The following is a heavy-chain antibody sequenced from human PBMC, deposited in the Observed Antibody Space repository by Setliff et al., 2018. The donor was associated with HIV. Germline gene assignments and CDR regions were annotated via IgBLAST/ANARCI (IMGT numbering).Heavy chain of an antibody. CDR2: ISAYNGNT. J-gene: IGHJ3*02. CDR3: AREYYDFWSGYSDAFHI. Sequence: ASVKVSCKASGYTFTSYGISWVRQAPGQGLEWMGWISAYNGNTNYAQTLQGRVTMTTDTSTSTAYMELRSLRSDDTAVYYCAREYYDFWSGYSDAFHIWGQGTMVT. V-gene: IGHV1-18*01. D-gene: IGHD3-3*01. CDR1: GYTFTSYG.